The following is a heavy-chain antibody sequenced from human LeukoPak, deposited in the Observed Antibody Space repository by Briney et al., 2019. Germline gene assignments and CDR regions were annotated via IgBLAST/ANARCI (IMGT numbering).Heavy chain of an antibody. CDR3: ATSYCSSTSCYLGYFDY. CDR1: GYSFPSYW. Sequence: GESLKISCKGSGYSFPSYWIGWVRQMPGKGLEWMGIIYPGDSDTRYSPSFQGQVTISADKSISTAYLQWSSLKASDTAMYYCATSYCSSTSCYLGYFDYWGQGTLVTVSS. J-gene: IGHJ4*02. CDR2: IYPGDSDT. D-gene: IGHD2-2*01. V-gene: IGHV5-51*01.